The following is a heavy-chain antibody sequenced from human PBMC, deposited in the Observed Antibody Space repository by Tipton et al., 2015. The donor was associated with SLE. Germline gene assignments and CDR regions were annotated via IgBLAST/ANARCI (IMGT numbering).Heavy chain of an antibody. V-gene: IGHV4-59*01. Sequence: TLSLTCTVSGGSFSTYYWSWIRQPPGKGLEWIGYVYYSGSTSYNPSLKSRVTISVDTSKNQFSLNLSSVTAADTAVYYCVRGTITVFFDYWGQGALVTVSS. D-gene: IGHD3-9*01. CDR3: VRGTITVFFDY. J-gene: IGHJ4*02. CDR2: VYYSGST. CDR1: GGSFSTYY.